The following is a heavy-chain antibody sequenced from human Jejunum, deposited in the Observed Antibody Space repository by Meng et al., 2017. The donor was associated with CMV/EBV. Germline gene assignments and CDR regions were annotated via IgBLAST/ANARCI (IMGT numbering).Heavy chain of an antibody. J-gene: IGHJ3*01. D-gene: IGHD3-9*01. CDR2: ISPTSDYI. Sequence: SSGMNWVRQAPGKGLEWVSSISPTSDYIYYADSLQGRFTISRDNAKNSVYLQLNSLRAEDTAVYYCARRSCTTMFCESRDAFDVWGQGTMVTVSS. CDR3: ARRSCTTMFCESRDAFDV. CDR1: SSG. V-gene: IGHV3-21*06.